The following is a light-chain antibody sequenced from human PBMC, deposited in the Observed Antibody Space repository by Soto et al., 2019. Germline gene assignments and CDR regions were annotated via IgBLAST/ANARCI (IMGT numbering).Light chain of an antibody. CDR2: GAS. CDR1: QSVSSN. Sequence: EIVFTQSPGTLYLSPGERATLSCRASQSVSSNLAWYQQKPVQAPRLLIYGASTRANGIPARFSGSGSGTELTLTISSLQSEDFAVYYCQQYSNWPTITFGQGTRLEIK. J-gene: IGKJ5*01. CDR3: QQYSNWPTIT. V-gene: IGKV3-15*01.